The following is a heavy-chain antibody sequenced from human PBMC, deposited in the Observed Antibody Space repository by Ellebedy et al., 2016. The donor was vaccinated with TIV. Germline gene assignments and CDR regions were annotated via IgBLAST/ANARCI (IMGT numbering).Heavy chain of an antibody. CDR1: GGSISSYY. V-gene: IGHV4-4*07. Sequence: SETLSLXXTVPGGSISSYYWSWIRQPAGKGLEWIGSIYYSGSTYYNPSLKSRVTISLDTSKNQFSLKLSSVTAEDTAVYYCARDLPSDGSGRFYYYYGMDVWGQGTTVTVSS. D-gene: IGHD3-10*01. CDR2: IYYSGST. J-gene: IGHJ6*02. CDR3: ARDLPSDGSGRFYYYYGMDV.